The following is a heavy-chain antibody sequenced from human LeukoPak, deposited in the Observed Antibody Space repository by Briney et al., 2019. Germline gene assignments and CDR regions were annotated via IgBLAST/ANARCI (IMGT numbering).Heavy chain of an antibody. D-gene: IGHD3-10*01. Sequence: GGSLRLSCAASGFTVSSNYMSWVRQAPGKGLEWVSVIYSGGSTNYANSVKGRFTISRDNSKNTLYLQMNSLRAEDTAVYYCARGDHYGSGTFQDWGQGTLVTVSS. CDR2: IYSGGST. J-gene: IGHJ1*01. CDR1: GFTVSSNY. CDR3: ARGDHYGSGTFQD. V-gene: IGHV3-53*01.